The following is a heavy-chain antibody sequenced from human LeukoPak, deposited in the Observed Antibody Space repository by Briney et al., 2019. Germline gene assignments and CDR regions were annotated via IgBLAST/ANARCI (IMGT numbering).Heavy chain of an antibody. CDR1: GFTFSTYW. V-gene: IGHV3-7*01. J-gene: IGHJ4*02. Sequence: GGSLRLSCATSGFTFSTYWMSWVRQAPGKGLEWVAHIRQDGSDEYYVDSVRGRFTISRDNAKNSLYLQMNSLRDEDTAVYYCARTHGPGFDYWGQGIQVTVSS. CDR2: IRQDGSDE. CDR3: ARTHGPGFDY.